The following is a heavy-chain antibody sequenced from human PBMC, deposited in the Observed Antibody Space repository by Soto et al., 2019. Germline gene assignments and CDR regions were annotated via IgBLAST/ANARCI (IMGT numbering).Heavy chain of an antibody. J-gene: IGHJ4*02. Sequence: LRLSCAASGFTFSSYSMNWVRQAPGKGLEWVSYISSRSKTIFYTDSVKGRFTISRDNAKDSLYLQMNSLRDEDTAVYYCAREDILGTRSFDYWGQGALVTVSS. CDR1: GFTFSSYS. V-gene: IGHV3-48*02. CDR2: ISSRSKTI. D-gene: IGHD1-26*01. CDR3: AREDILGTRSFDY.